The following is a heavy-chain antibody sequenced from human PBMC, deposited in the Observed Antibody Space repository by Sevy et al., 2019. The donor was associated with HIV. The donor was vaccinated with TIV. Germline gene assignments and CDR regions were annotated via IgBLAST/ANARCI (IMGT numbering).Heavy chain of an antibody. CDR1: GFTFSGSA. Sequence: GGSLRLSCSASGFTFSGSALHWVRQAPGKELEYVSVISSGSSAYYEESVRGRFTISRDNSKNTLYLQMRTLRAEDTAAYYCVKDSIFYDSSSGYRPFYYYGMDVWGQGTSVTVSS. J-gene: IGHJ6*02. CDR2: ISSGSSA. D-gene: IGHD3-3*01. CDR3: VKDSIFYDSSSGYRPFYYYGMDV. V-gene: IGHV3-64D*09.